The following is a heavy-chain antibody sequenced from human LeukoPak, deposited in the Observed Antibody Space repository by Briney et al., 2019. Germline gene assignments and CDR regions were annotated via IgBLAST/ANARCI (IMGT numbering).Heavy chain of an antibody. J-gene: IGHJ4*02. D-gene: IGHD6-19*01. Sequence: SETLSLTCTVSGGSISSYYWGWIRQPPGKGLEWIGHIYYTGTTNYNSYLQSRVTMSVDTSKNQFSLRLGAVTAADTAVYYCARRGSSGWFDYWGQGTLVTVSS. CDR2: IYYTGTT. CDR3: ARRGSSGWFDY. V-gene: IGHV4-59*08. CDR1: GGSISSYY.